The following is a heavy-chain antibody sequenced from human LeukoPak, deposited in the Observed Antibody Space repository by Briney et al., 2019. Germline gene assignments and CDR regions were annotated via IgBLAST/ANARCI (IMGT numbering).Heavy chain of an antibody. J-gene: IGHJ5*02. Sequence: PGGSLRLSCAVSGFRVSDYYMSWVRQAPGKGLEWVGLIRDSGEAFYADFARGRFAISRGESENTLYLQMNSLRVEDTAVYFCARDRAANQDWVEFDPWGQGTPVIVSS. V-gene: IGHV3-66*03. CDR3: ARDRAANQDWVEFDP. CDR1: GFRVSDYY. CDR2: IRDSGEA. D-gene: IGHD3/OR15-3a*01.